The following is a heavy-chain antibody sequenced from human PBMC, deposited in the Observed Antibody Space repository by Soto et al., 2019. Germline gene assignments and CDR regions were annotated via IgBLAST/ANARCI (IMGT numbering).Heavy chain of an antibody. V-gene: IGHV4-39*01. CDR2: VYHNGGA. J-gene: IGHJ5*01. CDR1: GVSIHNSHSF. Sequence: QVHLQESGPGLVKPSETLSLTCTVSGVSIHNSHSFWAWIRQPPRKGLQFIARVYHNGGAHYNSSLKRRVTISVATANNQVSLRMRSLTAADTAFYYCGRVVEGATRHTDPDSWGQGILVTVSS. D-gene: IGHD2-21*01. CDR3: GRVVEGATRHTDPDS.